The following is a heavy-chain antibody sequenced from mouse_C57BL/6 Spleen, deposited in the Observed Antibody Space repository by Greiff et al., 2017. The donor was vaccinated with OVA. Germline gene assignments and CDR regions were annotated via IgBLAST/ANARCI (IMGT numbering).Heavy chain of an antibody. CDR3: ARRELTGTFDY. Sequence: QVQLQQPGAELVMPGASVKLSCKASGYTFTSYWMHWVKQRPGQGLEWIGEIDPSDSYTNYNQKFKGKSTLTVDKSSSTAYMQLSSLTSEDSAVYYCARRELTGTFDYWGPGTTLTVSS. CDR1: GYTFTSYW. D-gene: IGHD4-1*01. V-gene: IGHV1-69*01. CDR2: IDPSDSYT. J-gene: IGHJ2*01.